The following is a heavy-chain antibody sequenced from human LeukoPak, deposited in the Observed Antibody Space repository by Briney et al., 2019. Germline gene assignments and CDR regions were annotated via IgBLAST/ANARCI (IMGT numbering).Heavy chain of an antibody. D-gene: IGHD1-26*01. CDR2: IFPDDSDA. CDR3: ARRRSGSYPFDF. V-gene: IGHV5-51*01. J-gene: IGHJ4*02. Sequence: GESLKISCKGSGYSFTSYWIGWERQMPGKGLEWMGIIFPDDSDARYSPSFQGQVTISADKSISTAYLQWNSLKASDTAMYYCARRRSGSYPFDFWGQGTLVTVSS. CDR1: GYSFTSYW.